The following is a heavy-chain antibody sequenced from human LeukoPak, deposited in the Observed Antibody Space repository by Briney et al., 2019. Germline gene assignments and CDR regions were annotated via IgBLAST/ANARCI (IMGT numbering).Heavy chain of an antibody. Sequence: GSLRLSCSASGFPFSSYAMHWVRQAPGKGLEYVSAISDSGGSTYYADSVKGRFTISRDNSKNTLYLQMSSLRAGDTAVYFCVRGYSFGPYGMDVWGQGTTVTVSS. CDR3: VRGYSFGPYGMDV. D-gene: IGHD2-15*01. CDR1: GFPFSSYA. V-gene: IGHV3-64D*09. CDR2: ISDSGGST. J-gene: IGHJ6*02.